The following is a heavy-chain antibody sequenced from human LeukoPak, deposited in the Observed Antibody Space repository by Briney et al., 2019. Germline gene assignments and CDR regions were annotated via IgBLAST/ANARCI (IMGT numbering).Heavy chain of an antibody. CDR2: ISGSGGST. J-gene: IGHJ6*02. D-gene: IGHD2-2*02. V-gene: IGHV3-23*01. CDR3: ARDRAGYCSSTSCYTGPYYYYGMDV. Sequence: GGSLRLSCAASGFTFSSYAMSWVRQAPGKGLEWVSAISGSGGSTYYADSVKGRFTISRHNSKNTLYLQMNSLRAEDTTVYYCARDRAGYCSSTSCYTGPYYYYGMDVWGQGTTVTVSS. CDR1: GFTFSSYA.